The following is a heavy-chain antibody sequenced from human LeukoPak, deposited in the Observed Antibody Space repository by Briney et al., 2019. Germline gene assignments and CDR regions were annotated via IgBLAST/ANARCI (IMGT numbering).Heavy chain of an antibody. D-gene: IGHD2-2*01. CDR2: IYTSGST. CDR3: ARDLTCSSTSCTDYYYYGMDV. J-gene: IGHJ6*02. CDR1: GGSISSYY. V-gene: IGHV4-4*07. Sequence: SETLSLTCTVSGGSISSYYWSWIRQPAGKGLEWLGRIYTSGSTNYNPSLKSRVTMSVDTSKNQFSLKLSSVTAADTAVYYCARDLTCSSTSCTDYYYYGMDVWGQGTTVTVSS.